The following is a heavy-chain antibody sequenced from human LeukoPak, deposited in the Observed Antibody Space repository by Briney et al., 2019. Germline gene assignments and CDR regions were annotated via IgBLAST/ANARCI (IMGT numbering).Heavy chain of an antibody. J-gene: IGHJ4*02. CDR3: AKADYDILTGPDY. CDR1: GFTFSSYG. D-gene: IGHD3-9*01. Sequence: GGSLRLSCAASGFTFSSYGMHWVRQAPGKGLEWVAFIRYDGSNKCYADSVKGRFTISRDNSKNTLYLQMNSLRAEDTAVYYCAKADYDILTGPDYWGQGTLVTVSS. V-gene: IGHV3-30*02. CDR2: IRYDGSNK.